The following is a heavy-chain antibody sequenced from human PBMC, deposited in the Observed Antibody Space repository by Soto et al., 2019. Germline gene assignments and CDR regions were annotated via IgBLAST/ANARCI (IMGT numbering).Heavy chain of an antibody. Sequence: QVQLQQWGAGLLKPSETLSLTSAVYGGSLNGYYWTWMRQIPGKGLEWIGEILHSGNTNYNPSLKSRVTISVDTSKNQFSLKLNSSTAADTAVYYSARRRYYDGSGWVFDSWGQGTLVIVAS. D-gene: IGHD3-22*01. CDR3: ARRRYYDGSGWVFDS. J-gene: IGHJ4*02. CDR2: ILHSGNT. CDR1: GGSLNGYY. V-gene: IGHV4-34*12.